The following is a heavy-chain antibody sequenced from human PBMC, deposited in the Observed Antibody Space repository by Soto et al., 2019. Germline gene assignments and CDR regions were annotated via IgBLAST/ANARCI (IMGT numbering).Heavy chain of an antibody. D-gene: IGHD1-26*01. Sequence: QVQLVESGGGVVQPGRSLRLSCAASGFTFSIYGMHWVRHAPGKGLEWVAMISFDGSEKYYTDSVKGRFNISRDSSKNTMYLQMDSLRVEATAVYYCARDRRLYYSDAFDIGCQGTTVTVSS. CDR3: ARDRRLYYSDAFDI. J-gene: IGHJ3*02. CDR2: ISFDGSEK. V-gene: IGHV3-30*03. CDR1: GFTFSIYG.